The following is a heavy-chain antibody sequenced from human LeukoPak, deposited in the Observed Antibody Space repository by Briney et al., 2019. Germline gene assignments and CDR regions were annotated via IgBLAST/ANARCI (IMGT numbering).Heavy chain of an antibody. CDR1: GFDLSSYW. J-gene: IGHJ4*02. D-gene: IGHD6-13*01. CDR2: ISRSSTTI. CDR3: ATSGYSSSWYFG. V-gene: IGHV3-48*01. Sequence: GGSLRLSCAASGFDLSSYWMHWVRQSPGKGLEWVSYISRSSTTIYYADSVKGRFTISRDNAKNSLYLQMNSLRAEDTAVYYCATSGYSSSWYFGWGQGTLVTVSS.